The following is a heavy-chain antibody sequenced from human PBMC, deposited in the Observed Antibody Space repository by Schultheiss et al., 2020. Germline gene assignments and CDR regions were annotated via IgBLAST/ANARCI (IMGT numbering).Heavy chain of an antibody. Sequence: ASVKVSCKASGYTFTGYYLHWVRQAPGQGPEWMAWINPDSGDTSYAHKFKGRVTLTRDTSISTAYLELNSLTSDDAAVYYCARGRGWIVLEYWGQGTQVTVSS. CDR3: ARGRGWIVLEY. CDR1: GYTFTGYY. D-gene: IGHD6-19*01. V-gene: IGHV1-2*02. J-gene: IGHJ4*02. CDR2: INPDSGDT.